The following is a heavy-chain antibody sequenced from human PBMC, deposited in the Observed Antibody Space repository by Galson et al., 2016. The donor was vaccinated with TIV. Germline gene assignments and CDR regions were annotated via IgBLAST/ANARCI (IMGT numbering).Heavy chain of an antibody. D-gene: IGHD3-3*01. Sequence: SCKASGYTFSAYYMHWVRQAPGKGLEWVAVLWHDGKKKYYADSVNGRFTISRDHARNTLHLQMNGLRAEDSAVYYCARDKMTTTIFGSGFDPWGQGTLVTVSS. J-gene: IGHJ5*02. CDR1: GYTFSAYY. V-gene: IGHV3-33*01. CDR2: LWHDGKKK. CDR3: ARDKMTTTIFGSGFDP.